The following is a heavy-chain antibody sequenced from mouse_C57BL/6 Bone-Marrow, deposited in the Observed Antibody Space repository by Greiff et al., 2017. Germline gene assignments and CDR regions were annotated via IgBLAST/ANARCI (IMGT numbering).Heavy chain of an antibody. CDR1: GYSITSGYY. D-gene: IGHD1-1*01. CDR3: ARGSSYYFDY. V-gene: IGHV3-6*01. Sequence: EVKLQESGPGLVKPSQSLSLTCSVTGYSITSGYYWNWIRQFPGNKLEWMGYISYDGSNNYNPSLKNRISITRDTSKNQFFLKLNSVTTEDTATYYCARGSSYYFDYWGQGTTLTVSS. J-gene: IGHJ2*01. CDR2: ISYDGSN.